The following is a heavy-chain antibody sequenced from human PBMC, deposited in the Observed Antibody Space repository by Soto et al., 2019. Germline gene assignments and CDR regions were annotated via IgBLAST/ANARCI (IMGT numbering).Heavy chain of an antibody. CDR1: GGSISSSNG. CDR2: IYHSGST. CDR3: ARDLNIAAAGRPGNWFDP. D-gene: IGHD6-13*01. V-gene: IGHV4-4*02. J-gene: IGHJ5*02. Sequence: SETLSLTCAVSGGSISSSNGWSWVRQPPGKGLEWIGEIYHSGSTNYNPSLKSRVTISVDKSKNQFSLKLSSVTAADTAVYYCARDLNIAAAGRPGNWFDPWGQGTLVTVSS.